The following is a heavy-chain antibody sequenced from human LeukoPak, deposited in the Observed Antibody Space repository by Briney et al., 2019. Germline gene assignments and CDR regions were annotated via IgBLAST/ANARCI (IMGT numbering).Heavy chain of an antibody. D-gene: IGHD2-8*01. J-gene: IGHJ6*03. CDR2: ISGSGGST. V-gene: IGHV3-23*01. CDR3: AKTVYAIRAEGYYYMDV. Sequence: GGSLRLSCAASGVTLSDHHMDWVRQAPGKGLEWVSAISGSGGSTYYADSVKGRFTISRDNSENTLYLQMNSLRAEDTAVYYCAKTVYAIRAEGYYYMDVRGKGTTVTVSS. CDR1: GVTLSDHH.